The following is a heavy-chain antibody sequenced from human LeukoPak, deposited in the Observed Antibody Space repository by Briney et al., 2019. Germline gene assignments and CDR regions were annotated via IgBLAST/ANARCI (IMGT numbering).Heavy chain of an antibody. J-gene: IGHJ4*02. CDR2: ISGSGGST. D-gene: IGHD3-10*01. V-gene: IGHV3-23*01. CDR1: GFTFSNYA. Sequence: GGSLRLSCAASGFTFSNYAMSWVRHAPAKGLELVSAISGSGGSTYYADSVKGRFTISRDNSKNTLYLQMNSLRAEDTAVYYCATRAGVYWGQGTLVTVSS. CDR3: ATRAGVY.